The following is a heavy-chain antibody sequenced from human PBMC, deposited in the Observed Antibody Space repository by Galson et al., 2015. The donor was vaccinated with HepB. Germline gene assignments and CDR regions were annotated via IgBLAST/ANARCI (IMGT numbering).Heavy chain of an antibody. D-gene: IGHD1-1*01. J-gene: IGHJ4*02. Sequence: SLRLSCAASGFTFSNYAMYWVRQSLDKGLEWVSAIGGGGDTYYLASVQGRFTISRENAKNSFYLQMNGLRAGDTAVYYCARADWTTNWSPEYWGQGTLVTVSS. CDR1: GFTFSNYA. V-gene: IGHV3-13*01. CDR3: ARADWTTNWSPEY. CDR2: IGGGGDT.